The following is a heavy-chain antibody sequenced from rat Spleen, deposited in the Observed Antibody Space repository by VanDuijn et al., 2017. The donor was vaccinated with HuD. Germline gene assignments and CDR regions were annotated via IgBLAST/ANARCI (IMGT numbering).Heavy chain of an antibody. V-gene: IGHV5-25*01. J-gene: IGHJ3*01. CDR2: ISTGGTNT. CDR3: ARPDYGYPFAY. CDR1: GLNFSNYD. D-gene: IGHD1-7*01. Sequence: EVQLVESGGALVQPGRPLKISCADSGLNFSNYDMAWVRQTPAKGLEWIASISTGGTNTYYRDSVKGRFTISRDNAKSTLYLQMDSLRSEDTATYYCARPDYGYPFAYWGQGTLVTVSS.